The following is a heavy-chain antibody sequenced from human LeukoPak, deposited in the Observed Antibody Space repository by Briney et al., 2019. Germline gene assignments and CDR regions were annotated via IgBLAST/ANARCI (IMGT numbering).Heavy chain of an antibody. J-gene: IGHJ4*02. D-gene: IGHD3-22*01. Sequence: PSETLSLTCAVYGGSFSGYYWSWIRQPPGKGLEWIGEINHSGSTNYNPSLQSRVTISVDTSKNQFSLKLSSVTAADTAVYYCASLHYYDSSGYHEYDYWGQGTLVTVSS. CDR2: INHSGST. CDR1: GGSFSGYY. V-gene: IGHV4-34*01. CDR3: ASLHYYDSSGYHEYDY.